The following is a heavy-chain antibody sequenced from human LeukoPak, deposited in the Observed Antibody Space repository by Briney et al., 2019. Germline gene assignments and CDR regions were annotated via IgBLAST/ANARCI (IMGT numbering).Heavy chain of an antibody. CDR1: GGSINSYY. V-gene: IGHV4-59*08. Sequence: SETLSLTCTVSGGSINSYYWNWIRQPPGKGLEWIGYIYYSGSTNYNPSLESRVTMSRDAPKNQFSLKLTSVTAADTAVYYCARNSGISYGYPFDFWGRGTLVTVSS. CDR3: ARNSGISYGYPFDF. CDR2: IYYSGST. J-gene: IGHJ4*02. D-gene: IGHD5-18*01.